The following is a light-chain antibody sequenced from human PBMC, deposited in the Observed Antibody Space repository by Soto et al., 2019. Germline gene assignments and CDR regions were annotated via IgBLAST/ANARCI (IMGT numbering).Light chain of an antibody. V-gene: IGKV3-20*01. J-gene: IGKJ1*01. CDR3: QQYGSSWT. CDR2: GAS. Sequence: VITQSPATLSVSPGERATLSFRAIQSVSSNLAWYQQKPGQPPRLLIYGASSRATGIPDRFSGSGSGTDFTLTISRLEPEDFAVYYCQQYGSSWTFGQGTKVDI. CDR1: QSVSSN.